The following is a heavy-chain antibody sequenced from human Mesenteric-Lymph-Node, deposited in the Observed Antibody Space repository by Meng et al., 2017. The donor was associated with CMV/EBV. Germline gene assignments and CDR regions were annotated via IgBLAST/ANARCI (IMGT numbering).Heavy chain of an antibody. CDR2: VYFSGST. J-gene: IGHJ5*02. CDR3: ARGEDWFDP. Sequence: SETLSLTCSVSGASISSSPNHWGWIRQPPGKGLEWIGSVYFSGSTYYSPSLKSRVTISVDTSKNQFSLKLGSVTAADTAVYYCARGEDWFDPWGQGTLVTVSS. CDR1: GASISSSPNH. V-gene: IGHV4-39*07.